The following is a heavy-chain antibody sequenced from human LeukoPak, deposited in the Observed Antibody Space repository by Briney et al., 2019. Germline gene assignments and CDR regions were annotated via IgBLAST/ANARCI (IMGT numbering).Heavy chain of an antibody. Sequence: GGSLRLSCAASGFXFSSYVIHWVRQAPGKGLEYVSPISSNGGSTYYPNSVKGRFTISRDNSKNTLYLQMGSLRAEDMAIYYCARSKRYCTNGICYTNGGFDHWGQGTLVTVSS. CDR3: ARSKRYCTNGICYTNGGFDH. D-gene: IGHD2-8*01. CDR2: ISSNGGST. J-gene: IGHJ4*02. CDR1: GFXFSSYV. V-gene: IGHV3-64*01.